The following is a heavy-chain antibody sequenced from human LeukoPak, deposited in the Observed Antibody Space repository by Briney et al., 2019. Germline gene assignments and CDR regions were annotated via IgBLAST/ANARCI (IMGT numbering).Heavy chain of an antibody. J-gene: IGHJ4*02. Sequence: SETLSLTCTVSGGSISSYYWSWIRQPPGKGLEWIGYIYYSGSTNYNPSLKSRVTISVYTSKNQFSLKLSSVTAADTAVYYCAREADSSGWCDYWGQGTLVTVSS. CDR3: AREADSSGWCDY. CDR1: GGSISSYY. D-gene: IGHD6-19*01. V-gene: IGHV4-59*01. CDR2: IYYSGST.